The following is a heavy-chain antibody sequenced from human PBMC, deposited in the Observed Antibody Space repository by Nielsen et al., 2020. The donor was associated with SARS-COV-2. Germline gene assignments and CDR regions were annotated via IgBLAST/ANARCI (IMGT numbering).Heavy chain of an antibody. J-gene: IGHJ4*02. Sequence: GESLKISCSASGFTFSSYAMHWVRQAPGKGLEYVSAISSNGGSTYYADSVKGRFTISRDNSKNTLYLQMSSLRAEDTAVYYCAKDPGYSYGLYFDYWGQGTLVTVSS. D-gene: IGHD5-18*01. V-gene: IGHV3-64D*09. CDR3: AKDPGYSYGLYFDY. CDR2: ISSNGGST. CDR1: GFTFSSYA.